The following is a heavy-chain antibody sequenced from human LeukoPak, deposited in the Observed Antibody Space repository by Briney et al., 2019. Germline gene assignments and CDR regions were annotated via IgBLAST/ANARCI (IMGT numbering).Heavy chain of an antibody. V-gene: IGHV3-48*02. CDR3: ARDYQWNFDY. CDR1: GFTLSSYS. CDR2: ISSGSSTR. Sequence: GGSLRLSCTTSGFTLSSYSMNWVRQAPGKGLEWVSYISSGSSTRQYADSVKGRFTISRDNAKNSLYLQVSSLRDEDTAVYYCARDYQWNFDYWGQGTLVTVSS. D-gene: IGHD6-19*01. J-gene: IGHJ4*02.